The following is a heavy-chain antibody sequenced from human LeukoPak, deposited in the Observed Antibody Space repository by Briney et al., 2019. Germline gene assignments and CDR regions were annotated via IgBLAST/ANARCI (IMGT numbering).Heavy chain of an antibody. CDR3: EKQEIGATWSVGY. CDR2: VSFDASLE. CDR1: GFTFSGYG. J-gene: IGHJ4*02. D-gene: IGHD1-26*01. V-gene: IGHV3-30*18. Sequence: GESLRLSCAASGFTFSGYGMHWVRQAPGKGLEWVAVVSFDASLEYYAHPVKRRFTIPRDNSKNTPYLQMNILKPDDTAVYYCEKQEIGATWSVGYWGQGTLVTVSS.